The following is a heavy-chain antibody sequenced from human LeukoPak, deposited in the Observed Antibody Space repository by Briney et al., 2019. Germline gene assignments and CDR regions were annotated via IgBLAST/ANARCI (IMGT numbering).Heavy chain of an antibody. Sequence: GSLRLSCAASGFTVSSNYMSWVRQAPGKGLEWVSVIYSGGSTYYADSVKGRFTISRDNSKNTLYLQMNSLRAEDTAVYYCARLPTMLGATTFDYWGQGTLVTVSS. CDR1: GFTVSSNY. V-gene: IGHV3-53*01. J-gene: IGHJ4*02. D-gene: IGHD1-26*01. CDR3: ARLPTMLGATTFDY. CDR2: IYSGGST.